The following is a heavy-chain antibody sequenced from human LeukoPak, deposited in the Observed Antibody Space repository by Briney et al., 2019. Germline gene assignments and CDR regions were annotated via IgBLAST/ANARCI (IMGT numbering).Heavy chain of an antibody. CDR2: IYYSGST. CDR3: ARVDSSSWYYFDY. D-gene: IGHD6-13*01. CDR1: GGSISSYY. J-gene: IGHJ4*02. V-gene: IGHV4-59*01. Sequence: SETLSLTCTVPGGSISSYYWSWIRQPPGKGLEWIGYIYYSGSTNYNPSLKSRVTISVDTSKNQFSLKLSSVTAADTAAYYCARVDSSSWYYFDYWGQGTLVTVSS.